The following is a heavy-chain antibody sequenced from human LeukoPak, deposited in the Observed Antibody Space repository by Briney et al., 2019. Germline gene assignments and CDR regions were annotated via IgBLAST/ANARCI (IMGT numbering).Heavy chain of an antibody. CDR2: INPSGGST. CDR1: GYTFTSDY. Sequence: ASVKVSCKASGYTFTSDYMHWVRQAPGQGLEWMGIINPSGGSTSYAQKFQGRVTMTRDTSTSTVYMELSSLRSEDTAVYYCARDRDRYSSRWYVGYYFDYWGLGTLVTVSS. CDR3: ARDRDRYSSRWYVGYYFDY. V-gene: IGHV1-46*01. D-gene: IGHD6-13*01. J-gene: IGHJ4*02.